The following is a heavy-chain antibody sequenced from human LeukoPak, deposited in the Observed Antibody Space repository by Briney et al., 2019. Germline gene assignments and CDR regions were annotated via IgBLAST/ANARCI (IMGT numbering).Heavy chain of an antibody. J-gene: IGHJ4*02. CDR1: GFTFSSYA. Sequence: GGSLRLSCAASGFTFSSYAMSWVRQAPGKGLEWVSAISGSGGSTYYADSVKGRFTISRDNSKNTLYLQMNSLRAEDTAVYYCVKPSYSSGYGNFDYWGQGTLVTVSS. CDR3: VKPSYSSGYGNFDY. V-gene: IGHV3-23*01. CDR2: ISGSGGST. D-gene: IGHD3-22*01.